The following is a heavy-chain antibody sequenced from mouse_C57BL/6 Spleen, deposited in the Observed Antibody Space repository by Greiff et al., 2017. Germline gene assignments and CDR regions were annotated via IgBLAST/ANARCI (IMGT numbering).Heavy chain of an antibody. D-gene: IGHD1-1*01. J-gene: IGHJ2*01. CDR2: IDPANGNT. Sequence: EVKLVESVAELVRPGASVKLSCTASGFNIKNTYMHWVKQRPEQGLEWIGRIDPANGNTKYAPKFQGKATITADTSSNTAYLQLSSLTSEDTAIYYGASEGAFITTVVGDYWGQGTTLTVSS. CDR3: ASEGAFITTVVGDY. CDR1: GFNIKNTY. V-gene: IGHV14-3*01.